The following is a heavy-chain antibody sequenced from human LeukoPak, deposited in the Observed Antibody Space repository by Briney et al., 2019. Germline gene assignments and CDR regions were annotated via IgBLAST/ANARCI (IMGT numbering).Heavy chain of an antibody. D-gene: IGHD1-26*01. Sequence: GGSLRLSCAASGFTLSSYSMNWVRQAPGKGLEWVSHITASGTAMFYADSVKGRFTISRDNAKNSLYLQMNSLRDEDTAVYYCASSGSYRFDYWGQGTLVTVSS. J-gene: IGHJ4*02. CDR3: ASSGSYRFDY. CDR1: GFTLSSYS. CDR2: ITASGTAM. V-gene: IGHV3-48*02.